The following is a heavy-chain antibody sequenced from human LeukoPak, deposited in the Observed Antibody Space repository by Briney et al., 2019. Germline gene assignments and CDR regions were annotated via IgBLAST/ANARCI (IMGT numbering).Heavy chain of an antibody. D-gene: IGHD6-6*01. J-gene: IGHJ5*02. CDR2: ISSSSSYI. CDR1: GFTFSSYS. CDR3: ARGSSIAARGWFDP. Sequence: GGSLRLSCAASGFTFSSYSMNWVRQAPGKGLEWVSSISSSSSYIYYADSVKGRFTISRDNAKNSLYLQMNSLRAEDTAVYYCARGSSIAARGWFDPWGQGTLVTVSS. V-gene: IGHV3-21*01.